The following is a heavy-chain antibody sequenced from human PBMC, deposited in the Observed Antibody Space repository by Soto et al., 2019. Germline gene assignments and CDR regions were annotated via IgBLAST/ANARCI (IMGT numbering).Heavy chain of an antibody. D-gene: IGHD3-3*01. Sequence: QVQLVESGGGVVQPGRSLRLSCAASGFTFSSYAMHWVRQAPGKGLEWVAVISYDGSNKYYADSVKGRFTISRDNSKNTLYRQMNSLRAEDTAVYYCAREVWDDFWSGYFLTNWSDPWGQGTLVTVSS. CDR3: AREVWDDFWSGYFLTNWSDP. CDR1: GFTFSSYA. CDR2: ISYDGSNK. V-gene: IGHV3-30-3*01. J-gene: IGHJ5*01.